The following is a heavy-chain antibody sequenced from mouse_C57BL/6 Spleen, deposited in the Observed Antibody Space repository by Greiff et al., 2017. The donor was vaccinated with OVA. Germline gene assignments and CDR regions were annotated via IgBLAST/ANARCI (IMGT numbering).Heavy chain of an antibody. CDR1: GYTFTDYE. D-gene: IGHD6-1*01. Sequence: QVQLKESGAELVRPGASVTLSCKASGYTFTDYEMHWVKQPPVHGLEWIGAIDPETGGTAYNQKFKGKAILTADKSSSTAYMELRSLTSEDSAVYYCTSQSPPLDYWGQGTTLTVSS. CDR3: TSQSPPLDY. V-gene: IGHV1-15*01. CDR2: IDPETGGT. J-gene: IGHJ2*01.